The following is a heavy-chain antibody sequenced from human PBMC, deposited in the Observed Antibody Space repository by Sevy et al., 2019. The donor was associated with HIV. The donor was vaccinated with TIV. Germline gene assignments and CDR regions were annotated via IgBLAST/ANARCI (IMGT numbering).Heavy chain of an antibody. CDR3: TRHGDYYDSSGYYGDYYYYGMDV. D-gene: IGHD3-22*01. CDR1: GFTFSGSA. CDR2: IRSKANSYAT. V-gene: IGHV3-73*01. J-gene: IGHJ6*02. Sequence: GESLKISCAASGFTFSGSAMHWVRQASGKGLEWVGRIRSKANSYATAYAASVKGRFTISRDDSKNTAYLQMNSLKTEDTAMYYCTRHGDYYDSSGYYGDYYYYGMDVWGQGTTVTVSS.